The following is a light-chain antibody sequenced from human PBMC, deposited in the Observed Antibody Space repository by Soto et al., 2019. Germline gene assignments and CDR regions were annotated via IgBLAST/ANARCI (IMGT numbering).Light chain of an antibody. V-gene: IGKV3-11*01. CDR2: DAS. CDR1: QSVSNS. CDR3: KQRSNWPPYT. J-gene: IGKJ2*01. Sequence: ETVLTQSPATLSLSPGERATLSCRASQSVSNSLAWYQQKPGQAPRLLIYDASNRATGIPARFSGSGSGTDFTLTISGLEPEDSAVYYCKQRSNWPPYTFGQGTKVDIK.